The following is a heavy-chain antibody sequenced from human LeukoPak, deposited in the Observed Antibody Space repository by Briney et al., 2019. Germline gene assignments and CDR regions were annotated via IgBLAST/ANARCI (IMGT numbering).Heavy chain of an antibody. Sequence: GGSLRLSCAASGFTFSSYAMHWVRQAPGKGLEWVAVISYDGSNKYYADSVKGRFTISRDNSKNTLYLQMNSLRAEDTAVYYCARDLKYYDILTGYYQGDWFDPWGQGTLVTVSS. CDR3: ARDLKYYDILTGYYQGDWFDP. CDR1: GFTFSSYA. V-gene: IGHV3-30-3*01. J-gene: IGHJ5*02. CDR2: ISYDGSNK. D-gene: IGHD3-9*01.